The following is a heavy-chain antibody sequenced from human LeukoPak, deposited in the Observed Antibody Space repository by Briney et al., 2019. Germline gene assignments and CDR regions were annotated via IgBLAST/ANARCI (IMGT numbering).Heavy chain of an antibody. J-gene: IGHJ3*01. CDR1: GYSFTSYW. CDR3: ARCGAGYSSGWYAVIPSQRGNDAFDV. Sequence: GESLKISCKGSGYSFTSYWIGWVRQMPGKGLEWMGIIYPGDSDTRYSPSFQGQVTISADESISTAYLQWSSLKASDTAMYYCARCGAGYSSGWYAVIPSQRGNDAFDVWGQGTMVTVSS. CDR2: IYPGDSDT. D-gene: IGHD6-19*01. V-gene: IGHV5-51*01.